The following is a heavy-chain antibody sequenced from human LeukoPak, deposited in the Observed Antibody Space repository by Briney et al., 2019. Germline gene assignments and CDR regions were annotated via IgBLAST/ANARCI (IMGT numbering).Heavy chain of an antibody. J-gene: IGHJ4*02. D-gene: IGHD6-13*01. V-gene: IGHV3-21*04. Sequence: GGSLRLSCAASGFTFSSYSMNWVRQAPGKGLEWVSSISSSSSYIYYADSVKGRFTIPRDNAKNSLYLQMNSLRAEDTAVYYCARIGASSWYEDYWGQGTLVTVSS. CDR1: GFTFSSYS. CDR3: ARIGASSWYEDY. CDR2: ISSSSSYI.